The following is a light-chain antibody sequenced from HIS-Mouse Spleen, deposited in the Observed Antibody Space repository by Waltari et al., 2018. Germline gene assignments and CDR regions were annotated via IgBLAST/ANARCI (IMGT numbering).Light chain of an antibody. V-gene: IGLV3-10*01. Sequence: SYELTQPPSVSVSPGQTARITCSGDALQKKYAYWYQQKSGQAPVLVIYENSKRPPGIPEGLSGSSSGTMATLTISGAQVEDEADYYCYSTDSSGNHRVFGGGTKLTVL. CDR2: ENS. CDR1: ALQKKY. CDR3: YSTDSSGNHRV. J-gene: IGLJ2*01.